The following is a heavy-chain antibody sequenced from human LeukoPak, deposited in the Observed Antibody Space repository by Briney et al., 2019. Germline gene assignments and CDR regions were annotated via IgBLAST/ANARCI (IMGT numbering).Heavy chain of an antibody. CDR1: GLTLSSYW. V-gene: IGHV3-74*01. D-gene: IGHD1-14*01. CDR2: INTDGTAT. Sequence: GGSLRLSCAASGLTLSSYWMHWVRQAPGKGLAWVSHINTDGTATTYADSVKGRSTISRDNAKNTLYLQMNSLRAEDTAVYYCVRDSNLSFDYWGQGALVTVSS. CDR3: VRDSNLSFDY. J-gene: IGHJ4*02.